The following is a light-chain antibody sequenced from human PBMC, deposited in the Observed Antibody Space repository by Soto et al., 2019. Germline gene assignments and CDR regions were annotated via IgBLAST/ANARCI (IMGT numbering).Light chain of an antibody. CDR3: GTWDSSLSVGV. V-gene: IGLV1-51*02. Sequence: SVFTQPPSVSAAPGQKVTISCSGSSSNIGNNYVSWYQQLPGTAPKLLIYENNKRPSGIPDRFSGSKSGTSATLGITGRQTGDEADYYCGTWDSSLSVGVFGGGTKVTVL. CDR2: ENN. CDR1: SSNIGNNY. J-gene: IGLJ2*01.